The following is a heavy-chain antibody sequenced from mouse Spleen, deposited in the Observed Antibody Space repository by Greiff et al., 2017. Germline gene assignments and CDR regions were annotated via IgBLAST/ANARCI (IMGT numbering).Heavy chain of an antibody. CDR1: GYTFTDYY. CDR2: INPNNGGT. D-gene: IGHD2-3*01. J-gene: IGHJ4*01. Sequence: VQLQQSGPELVKPGASVKISCKASGYTFTDYYMNWVKQSHGKSLEWIGDINPNNGGTSYNQKFKGKATLTVDKSSSTAYMELRSLTSEDSAVYYCANLYYDGYLGYYAMDYWGQGTSVTVSS. V-gene: IGHV1-26*01. CDR3: ANLYYDGYLGYYAMDY.